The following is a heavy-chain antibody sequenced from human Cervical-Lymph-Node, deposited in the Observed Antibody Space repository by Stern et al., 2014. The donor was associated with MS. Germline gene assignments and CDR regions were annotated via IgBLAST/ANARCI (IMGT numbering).Heavy chain of an antibody. Sequence: EVQLVESGGGLVKPGASLKLSCDASGFTFSSYSLNWVRRTPGKGLEWVSSISGSAYNIFYADSLKGRFTIYRDNAHNNRFLEMNSLRVEDTAVYYCVRELVDTAFGVAMGYWGQGSLVTVSS. CDR1: GFTFSSYS. J-gene: IGHJ4*02. D-gene: IGHD3-3*01. V-gene: IGHV3-21*01. CDR2: ISGSAYNI. CDR3: VRELVDTAFGVAMGY.